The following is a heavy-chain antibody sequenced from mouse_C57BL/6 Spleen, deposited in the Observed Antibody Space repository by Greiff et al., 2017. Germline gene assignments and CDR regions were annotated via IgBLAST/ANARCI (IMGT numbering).Heavy chain of an antibody. V-gene: IGHV5-9-1*02. CDR2: ISSGGDYI. Sequence: EVKLVESGEGLVKPGGSLKLSCAASGFTFSSYAMSWVRQTPEKRLEWVAYISSGGDYIYYADTVKGRFTISIDNARNTRYLQMSSLKSEDTAMYYCTRAKTGTAWFAYWGQGTLVTVSA. CDR1: GFTFSSYA. J-gene: IGHJ3*01. CDR3: TRAKTGTAWFAY. D-gene: IGHD4-1*01.